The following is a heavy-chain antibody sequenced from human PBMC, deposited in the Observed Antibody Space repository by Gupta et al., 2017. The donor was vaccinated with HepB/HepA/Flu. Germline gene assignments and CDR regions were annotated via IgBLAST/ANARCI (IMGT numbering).Heavy chain of an antibody. V-gene: IGHV3-15*01. CDR1: GFTFSNAW. D-gene: IGHD2-2*02. CDR3: TTEARLGYCSSTSCYTDYYYYMDV. CDR2: IKSKTDGGTT. J-gene: IGHJ6*03. Sequence: EVQLVESGGGLVKPGGSLRLSCAASGFTFSNAWMSWVRQAPGQGLEWVGRIKSKTDGGTTDYAAPVKGRFTISRDDSKNTLYLQMNSLKTEDTAVYYCTTEARLGYCSSTSCYTDYYYYMDVWGKGTTVTVSS.